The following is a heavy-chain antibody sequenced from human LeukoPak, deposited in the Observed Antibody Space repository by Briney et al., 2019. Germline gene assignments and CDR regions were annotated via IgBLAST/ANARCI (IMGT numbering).Heavy chain of an antibody. J-gene: IGHJ6*03. CDR3: ARESSIFEVVTRSYMDV. V-gene: IGHV3-72*01. CDR2: TRNKAESYKT. D-gene: IGHD3-3*01. Sequence: PGGSLRLSCAASGVSFSNHYINWVRQPPGKGLEWVGRTRNKAESYKTEYAASVQGRFTISRDDSKKSLFLHMNSLKTEDTAVYYCARESSIFEVVTRSYMDVWGKGTTVTVSS. CDR1: GVSFSNHY.